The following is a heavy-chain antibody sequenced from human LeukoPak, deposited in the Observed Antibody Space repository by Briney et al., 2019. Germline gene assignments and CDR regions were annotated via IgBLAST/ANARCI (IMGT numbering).Heavy chain of an antibody. J-gene: IGHJ6*02. CDR3: ARDSVVIPAAIYHGMDV. CDR1: GYTFTRYY. Sequence: ASVKVSCKASGYTFTRYYMHWVRQAPGQGLEWMGIINPSGGSTRYAQKFQGRVTMTRDTSTSTVYMELSSLRSEDTAVYYCARDSVVIPAAIYHGMDVWGQGTTVTVSS. V-gene: IGHV1-46*01. CDR2: INPSGGST. D-gene: IGHD2-2*01.